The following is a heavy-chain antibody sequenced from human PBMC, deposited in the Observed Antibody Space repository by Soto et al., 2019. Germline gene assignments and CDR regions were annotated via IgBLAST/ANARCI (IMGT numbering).Heavy chain of an antibody. D-gene: IGHD3-22*01. CDR1: GGSISSYY. CDR3: ARDGGNNYDSSGYYPHFDY. CDR2: IYYSGST. J-gene: IGHJ4*02. Sequence: PSETLSLTCTVSGGSISSYYWSWIRQPPGKGLEWIGYIYYSGSTNYNPSLKSRVTISVDTSKNQFSLKLSSVTAADTAVYYCARDGGNNYDSSGYYPHFDYWGQGTPVTVSS. V-gene: IGHV4-59*01.